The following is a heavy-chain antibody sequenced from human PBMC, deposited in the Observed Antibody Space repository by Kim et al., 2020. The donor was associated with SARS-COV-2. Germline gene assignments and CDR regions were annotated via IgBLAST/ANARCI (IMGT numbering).Heavy chain of an antibody. D-gene: IGHD6-6*01. CDR3: ARAGYSSSGPDAFDI. Sequence: QKFQGRVNMTRDTSISTAYMELSRLRSDDTAVYYCARAGYSSSGPDAFDIWGQGTMVTVSS. J-gene: IGHJ3*02. V-gene: IGHV1-2*02.